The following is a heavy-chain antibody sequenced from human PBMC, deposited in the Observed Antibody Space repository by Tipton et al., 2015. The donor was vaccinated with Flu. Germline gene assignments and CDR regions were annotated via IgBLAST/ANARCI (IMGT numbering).Heavy chain of an antibody. CDR1: GFTFTRHW. CDR2: IKQDGSAK. V-gene: IGHV3-7*03. J-gene: IGHJ6*02. Sequence: SLRLSCEASGFTFTRHWMSWVRQAPGQGLEWVANIKQDGSAKYHADSVKGRFTISRDNSKNTVYLQMTSLRVEDTAVYFCAREGPSDYGMDVWGQGTTVTVSS. CDR3: AREGPSDYGMDV.